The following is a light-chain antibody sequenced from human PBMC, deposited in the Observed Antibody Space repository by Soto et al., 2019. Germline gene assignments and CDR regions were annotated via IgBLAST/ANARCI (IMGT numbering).Light chain of an antibody. CDR2: AAS. CDR3: QQSYTTPTWT. Sequence: DIEMTQSPSSLSASVGDRVTITCRTSQSINSYLNWYQQKPGKAPKLLMYAASSLQSGVPSRFSGSGSRTDFTLTISSLQPEDFATYYCQQSYTTPTWTFGQGTRWIS. V-gene: IGKV1-39*01. CDR1: QSINSY. J-gene: IGKJ1*01.